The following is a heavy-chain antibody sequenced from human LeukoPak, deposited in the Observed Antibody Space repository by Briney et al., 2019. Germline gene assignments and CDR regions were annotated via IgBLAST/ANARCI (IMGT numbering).Heavy chain of an antibody. CDR1: GFTFSSYA. Sequence: GGSLRLSCAASGFTFSSYAMSWVRQVPGKGPEWVSVISGSGDNTYYADSVKGRFTISRDNSKNMLYLQMNSLRAEDTAVYYCAKYSDRPSYFDYWGQGTLVTVSS. D-gene: IGHD6-13*01. CDR3: AKYSDRPSYFDY. V-gene: IGHV3-23*01. J-gene: IGHJ4*02. CDR2: ISGSGDNT.